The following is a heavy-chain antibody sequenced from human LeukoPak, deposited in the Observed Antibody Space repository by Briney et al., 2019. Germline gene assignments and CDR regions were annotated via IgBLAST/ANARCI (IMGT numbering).Heavy chain of an antibody. D-gene: IGHD2-21*01. Sequence: TGGSLRLSCAASGFTFSSYWMHWVRQAPGKGLVWVARINSDGRSTSYPDSVKGQFTISRDNAKNTLYLQMNSLRAEDTAVYYCVRDVWGDRDSYFDFWGQGTLVTVSS. CDR3: VRDVWGDRDSYFDF. CDR2: INSDGRST. J-gene: IGHJ4*02. V-gene: IGHV3-74*01. CDR1: GFTFSSYW.